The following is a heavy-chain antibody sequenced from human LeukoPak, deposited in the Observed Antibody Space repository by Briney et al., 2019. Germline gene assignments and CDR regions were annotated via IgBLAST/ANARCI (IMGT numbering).Heavy chain of an antibody. CDR2: ISGNAGST. CDR3: AKDSYSKGDF. J-gene: IGHJ4*02. CDR1: GFTLSSYA. D-gene: IGHD6-13*01. V-gene: IGHV3-23*01. Sequence: GGSLRLSCTASGFTLSSYAMSWVRQAPGKGLEWVSLISGNAGSTYYADSVKGRFTISRDITKNTLYLQMNSLRAEDTAVYYCAKDSYSKGDFWGQGVLVTVSS.